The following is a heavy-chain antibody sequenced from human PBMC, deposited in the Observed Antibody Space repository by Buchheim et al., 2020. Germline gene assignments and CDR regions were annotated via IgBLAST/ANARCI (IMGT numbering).Heavy chain of an antibody. D-gene: IGHD1-1*01. CDR1: GFTFSSYA. V-gene: IGHV3-30-3*01. CDR3: AKEVERRFEY. CDR2: ISYDGSNK. Sequence: VQLLESGGGLVQPGGSLRLSCAASGFTFSSYAMHWVRQAPGKGLEWVAVISYDGSNKYYADSVKGRFTISSDNSKNTLYLQMNSLRAEDTAVYYCAKEVERRFEYWGHGTL. J-gene: IGHJ4*01.